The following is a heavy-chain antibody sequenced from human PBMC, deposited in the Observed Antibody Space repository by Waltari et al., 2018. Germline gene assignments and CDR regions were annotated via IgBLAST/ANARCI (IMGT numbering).Heavy chain of an antibody. J-gene: IGHJ4*02. Sequence: QVQLVQSGAEVKKPGSSVKVSCKASGGTFSSYAISWVRQAPGQGLEWMGGIIPIRGIANDAQKFQGRVTITADESTSTAYMELSSLRSEDTAVYYCARDGVQYYFDYWGQGTLVTVSS. CDR3: ARDGVQYYFDY. CDR2: IIPIRGIA. V-gene: IGHV1-69*04. D-gene: IGHD4-4*01. CDR1: GGTFSSYA.